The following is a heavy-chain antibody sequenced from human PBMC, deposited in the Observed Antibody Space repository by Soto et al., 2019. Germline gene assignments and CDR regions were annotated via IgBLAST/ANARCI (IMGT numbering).Heavy chain of an antibody. J-gene: IGHJ4*02. CDR3: ARGRNNYDSSGSGVNFDY. CDR2: ISSWSDYI. D-gene: IGHD3-22*01. CDR1: GCHFSSHS. V-gene: IGHV3-21*01. Sequence: PGGSLRLSCAASGCHFSSHSMNWVRQAPGKELERVSSISSWSDYIYYADSVKGRFTISRDNAKNSLYLLMNSLRAEDTAVYFCARGRNNYDSSGSGVNFDYWGLGTLVTVSS.